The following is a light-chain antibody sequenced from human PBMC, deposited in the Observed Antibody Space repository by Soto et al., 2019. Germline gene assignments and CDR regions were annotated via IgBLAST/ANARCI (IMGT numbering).Light chain of an antibody. CDR2: DAS. Sequence: EIVLTQSPANLSLSPGERATLSCRASQSVSSYLAWYQQKPGQAPRLLIYDASTRATGIPARFSGSGSGTDFTVTICSLEPEDFAVYYCQQRSNWPPITFGQGTRLEIK. V-gene: IGKV3-11*01. CDR1: QSVSSY. J-gene: IGKJ5*01. CDR3: QQRSNWPPIT.